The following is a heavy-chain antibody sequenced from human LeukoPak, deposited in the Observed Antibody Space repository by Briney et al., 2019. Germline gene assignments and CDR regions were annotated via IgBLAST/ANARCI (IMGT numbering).Heavy chain of an antibody. D-gene: IGHD3-10*01. J-gene: IGHJ5*02. CDR1: GFTFSSYG. Sequence: GGSLRLSCVASGFTFSSYGMHWVRQAPGKGLEWVAVIWYDGSNKYYADFVKGRFIISRDNSKNTLYLQMNSLRAEDTAVYYCARDPMIRGIGWFDPWGQGTLVTVSS. V-gene: IGHV3-33*01. CDR3: ARDPMIRGIGWFDP. CDR2: IWYDGSNK.